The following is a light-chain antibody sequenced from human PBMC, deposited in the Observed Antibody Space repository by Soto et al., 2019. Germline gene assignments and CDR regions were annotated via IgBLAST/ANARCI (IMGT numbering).Light chain of an antibody. CDR1: SSDVGGYNL. CDR3: CSYAGSSTLV. CDR2: DGN. Sequence: QSALTQPASVSGSPGQSITISCTGTSSDVGGYNLVSWYQQQPDKAPKLMIFDGNLLPSGVSNRYSGAKFGNTDSLTISGLQAEDEGDYYCCSYAGSSTLVFGTGTKVTVL. V-gene: IGLV2-23*01. J-gene: IGLJ1*01.